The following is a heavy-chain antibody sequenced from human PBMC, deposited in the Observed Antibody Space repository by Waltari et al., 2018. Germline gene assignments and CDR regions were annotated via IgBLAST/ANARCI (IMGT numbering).Heavy chain of an antibody. D-gene: IGHD2-15*01. V-gene: IGHV4-39*01. CDR2: MYYSGST. Sequence: QLQLQESGPGLVKASETLSLTCTVSGDSISSSSYYWGWVRQPPGKGLEWIGNMYYSGSTDYTPSLKSRVTISGDTSKSHFSLKLSSVTAADTSMYYCVRHARTTSGGKHFDHWGQGMLVTVSP. CDR1: GDSISSSSYY. J-gene: IGHJ4*02. CDR3: VRHARTTSGGKHFDH.